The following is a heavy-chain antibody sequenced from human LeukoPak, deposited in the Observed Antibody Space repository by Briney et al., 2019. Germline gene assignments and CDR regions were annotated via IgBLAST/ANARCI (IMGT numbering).Heavy chain of an antibody. D-gene: IGHD2-2*01. Sequence: PGGSLRLSCAASGFTFDDYAIHWVRQAPGKGLEWVGRIKSKTDGGTIDYAAPVKGRFTISRDDSKNTLHLQMNSLKTEDTAVYYCATASDCSSTSCYYYYMDVWGKGTTVTVSS. J-gene: IGHJ6*03. CDR3: ATASDCSSTSCYYYYMDV. V-gene: IGHV3-15*01. CDR2: IKSKTDGGTI. CDR1: GFTFDDYA.